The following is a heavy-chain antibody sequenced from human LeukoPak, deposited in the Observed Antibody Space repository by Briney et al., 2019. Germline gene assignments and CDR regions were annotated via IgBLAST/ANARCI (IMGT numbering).Heavy chain of an antibody. CDR2: ISSSSSHI. D-gene: IGHD4-17*01. CDR3: ARDYYGDYYFDY. CDR1: GFIFSNYG. J-gene: IGHJ4*02. V-gene: IGHV3-21*01. Sequence: GGSLRLSCAASGFIFSNYGMHWVRQAPGKGLEWVSSISSSSSHIYYADSVKGRFTISRDNAKNSLYLQMNSLRAEDTAVYYCARDYYGDYYFDYWGQGTLVTVSS.